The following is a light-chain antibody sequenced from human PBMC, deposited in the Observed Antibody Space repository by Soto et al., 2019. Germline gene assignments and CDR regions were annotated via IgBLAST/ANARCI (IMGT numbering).Light chain of an antibody. Sequence: PGERVTLSCRASQGVSSSYLTWYQQKPGQAPRLLIYDASTRATSIPARFSGSGSGTDFTLTISSLQPEDVAVYYCQQDYNLPPFTFGPGTKVDIK. CDR3: QQDYNLPPFT. V-gene: IGKV3D-7*01. CDR2: DAS. J-gene: IGKJ3*01. CDR1: QGVSSSY.